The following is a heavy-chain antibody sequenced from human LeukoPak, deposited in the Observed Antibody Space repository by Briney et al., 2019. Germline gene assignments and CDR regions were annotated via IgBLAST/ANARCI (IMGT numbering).Heavy chain of an antibody. CDR3: AKGYDSSGYYPEYFQH. CDR1: GFTFSSYS. V-gene: IGHV3-23*01. Sequence: PGGSLRLSCAASGFTFSSYSMSWVRQAPGKGLEWVSAISGSGGSTHYADSVKGRFTISRDNSKNTLYLQMNSLRAEDTAVYYCAKGYDSSGYYPEYFQHWGQGTLVTVSS. D-gene: IGHD3-22*01. J-gene: IGHJ1*01. CDR2: ISGSGGST.